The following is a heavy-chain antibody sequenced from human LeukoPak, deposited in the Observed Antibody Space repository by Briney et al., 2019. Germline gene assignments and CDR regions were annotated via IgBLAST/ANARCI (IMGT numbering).Heavy chain of an antibody. D-gene: IGHD6-13*01. V-gene: IGHV3-33*01. CDR3: AREESSRWDSIPPFYYYYGMDV. J-gene: IGHJ6*02. CDR1: GFTFSSYG. CDR2: IWYDGSNK. Sequence: QPGRSLRISCAASGFTFSSYGMHWVRQAPGKGLEWVAVIWYDGSNKYYADSVKGRFTISRDNSKNTLYLQMNSLRAEDTAVYYWAREESSRWDSIPPFYYYYGMDVWGQGTTVTVSS.